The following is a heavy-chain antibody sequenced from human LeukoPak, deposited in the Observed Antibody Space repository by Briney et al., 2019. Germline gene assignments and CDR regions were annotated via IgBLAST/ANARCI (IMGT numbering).Heavy chain of an antibody. J-gene: IGHJ5*02. V-gene: IGHV3-74*01. Sequence: GGSLRLSCAASGFTFSSYWMLWVRQVPGKGLVWVSRITSDGSDTIYADSVKGRFTISRDNAKNTLYLQMNSLRAEDTALYYCSRDRRTWFDPWGQGTLVTVSS. CDR3: SRDRRTWFDP. CDR1: GFTFSSYW. CDR2: ITSDGSDT.